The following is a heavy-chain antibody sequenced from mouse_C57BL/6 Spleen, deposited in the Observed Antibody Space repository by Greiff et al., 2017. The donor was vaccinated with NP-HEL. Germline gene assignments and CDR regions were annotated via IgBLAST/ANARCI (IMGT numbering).Heavy chain of an antibody. CDR3: VYGNSAWFAY. V-gene: IGHV10-1*01. CDR1: GFSFNTYA. CDR2: IRSKSNNYAT. J-gene: IGHJ3*01. D-gene: IGHD2-1*01. Sequence: EVQRVESGGGLVQPKGSLKLSCAASGFSFNTYAMNWVRQAPGKGLEWVARIRSKSNNYATYYAVSVKDRFTISRDDSESMLYLQMNNLKAEDTAMYYCVYGNSAWFAYWGQGTLVTVSA.